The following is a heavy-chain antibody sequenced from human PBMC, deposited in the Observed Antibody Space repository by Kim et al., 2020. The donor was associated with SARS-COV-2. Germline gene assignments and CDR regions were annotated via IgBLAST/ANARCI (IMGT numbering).Heavy chain of an antibody. CDR1: GFTFDDYA. CDR2: ISWNSGSI. D-gene: IGHD6-13*01. Sequence: GGSLRLSCAASGFTFDDYAMHWVRQAPGKGLEWVSGISWNSGSIGYADSVKGRFTISRDNAKNSLYLQMNSLRAEDTALYYCAKDRGIARRGGGMDVWGQGTTVTVSS. J-gene: IGHJ6*02. V-gene: IGHV3-9*01. CDR3: AKDRGIARRGGGMDV.